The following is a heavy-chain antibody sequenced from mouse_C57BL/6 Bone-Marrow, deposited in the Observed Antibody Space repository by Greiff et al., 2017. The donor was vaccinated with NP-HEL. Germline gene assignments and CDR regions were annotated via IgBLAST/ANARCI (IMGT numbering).Heavy chain of an antibody. CDR1: GYTFTDYY. J-gene: IGHJ3*01. V-gene: IGHV1-76*01. CDR2: IYPGSGNT. D-gene: IGHD1-1*01. Sequence: VQLQQSGAELVRPGASVKLSCKASGYTFTDYYINWVKQRPGQGLEWIARIYPGSGNTYYNEKFKGKATLTAEKSSSTAYMQLSSLTSEDSAVYFCARRGYYYGSPFAYWGQGTLVTVSA. CDR3: ARRGYYYGSPFAY.